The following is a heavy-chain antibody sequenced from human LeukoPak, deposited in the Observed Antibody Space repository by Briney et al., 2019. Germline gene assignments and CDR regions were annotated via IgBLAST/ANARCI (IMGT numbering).Heavy chain of an antibody. Sequence: SVKISCKASGGTFNSDAISWVRQAPGRGLDWMGAIIPIFDTANYTQKFQDRVTITADEATSTAYMELNRLRSEDTAVYYCARPDYGAYRFRGSFEYWGQGTLVTVSS. V-gene: IGHV1-69*13. CDR3: ARPDYGAYRFRGSFEY. J-gene: IGHJ4*02. D-gene: IGHD4-17*01. CDR2: IIPIFDTA. CDR1: GGTFNSDA.